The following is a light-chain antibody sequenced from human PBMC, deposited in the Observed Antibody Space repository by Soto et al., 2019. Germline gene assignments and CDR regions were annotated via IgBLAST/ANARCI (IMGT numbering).Light chain of an antibody. J-gene: IGLJ1*01. V-gene: IGLV2-14*01. Sequence: QSALTQPASVSASPGQSITISCTGTRSDVGGYNYVSWYQQYPGKAPKLMIYEVNNRPSGVSNRFSGSKSGNTASLTISGLQAEDEGDYYCTSYTSSSTYVFGTGTKLTVL. CDR2: EVN. CDR1: RSDVGGYNY. CDR3: TSYTSSSTYV.